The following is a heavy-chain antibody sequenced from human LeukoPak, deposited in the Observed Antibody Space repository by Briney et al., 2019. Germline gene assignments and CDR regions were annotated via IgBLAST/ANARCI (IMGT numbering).Heavy chain of an antibody. CDR2: IKRDGSEK. D-gene: IGHD2-2*01. CDR1: GFTFSSYS. Sequence: GGSLRLSCTASGFTFSSYSMNWVRQAPGKGLEWVANIKRDGSEKYYVDSVKGRFTISRDNAKNSLYLQMNSLRAEDTAVYYCAREALHIVVVPAHTGYYHMDVWGKGTTVTVSS. V-gene: IGHV3-7*01. J-gene: IGHJ6*03. CDR3: AREALHIVVVPAHTGYYHMDV.